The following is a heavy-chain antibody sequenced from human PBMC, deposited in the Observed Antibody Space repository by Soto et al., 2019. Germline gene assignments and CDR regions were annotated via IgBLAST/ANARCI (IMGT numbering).Heavy chain of an antibody. CDR3: ARDYGFLEWLFQDYYYGMDV. CDR1: GFTFSSYG. V-gene: IGHV3-33*01. J-gene: IGHJ6*02. CDR2: IWYDGSNK. D-gene: IGHD3-3*01. Sequence: GGSLRLSCAASGFTFSSYGMHWVRQAPGKGLEWVAVIWYDGSNKYYADSVKGRFTISRDNSKNTLYLQMNSPRAEDTAVYYCARDYGFLEWLFQDYYYGMDVWGQGTTVTVSS.